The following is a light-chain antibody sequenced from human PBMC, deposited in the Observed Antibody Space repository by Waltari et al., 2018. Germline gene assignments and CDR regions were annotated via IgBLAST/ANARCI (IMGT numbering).Light chain of an antibody. CDR3: MQARQTPWT. CDR1: QSLLHGSGNTF. Sequence: DSVMTQSPLSLSVTPGEPASISCKSSQSLLHGSGNTFLDWYLQKPGQAPQRLIYLISNRASGVPDRCSGSGSGTDFTLKISRVEAEDVGVYFCMQARQTPWTFGQGTKVEIK. V-gene: IGKV2-28*01. J-gene: IGKJ1*01. CDR2: LIS.